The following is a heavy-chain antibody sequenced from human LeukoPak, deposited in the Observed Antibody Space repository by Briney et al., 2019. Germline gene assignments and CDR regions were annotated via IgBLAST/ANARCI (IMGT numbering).Heavy chain of an antibody. CDR2: IDGSGSS. Sequence: SETLSLTCTVSGYSISSGYLWGWIRQPPGKGLEWIGSIDGSGSSYYNPSLKSRVTISVDTSRNQFSLKLSSVTAADTAVYYCARSPRLGRYGYGPWELPVSYFDYWGQGTLVTVSS. J-gene: IGHJ4*02. CDR3: ARSPRLGRYGYGPWELPVSYFDY. CDR1: GYSISSGYL. V-gene: IGHV4-38-2*02. D-gene: IGHD5-18*01.